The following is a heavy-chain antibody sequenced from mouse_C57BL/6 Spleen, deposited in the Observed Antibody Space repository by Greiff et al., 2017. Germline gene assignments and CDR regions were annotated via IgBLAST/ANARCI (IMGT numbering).Heavy chain of an antibody. CDR1: GFTFSDYY. CDR3: ARGRNPDYAMDY. Sequence: EVMLVESEGGLVQPGRSMKLSCTASGFTFSDYYMAWVRQVPEKGLEWVANINYDGSSTYYLDSLKSRFIISRDNAKNILYLQMSSLKSEDTATYYCARGRNPDYAMDYWGQGTSVTVSS. CDR2: INYDGSST. J-gene: IGHJ4*01. V-gene: IGHV5-16*01.